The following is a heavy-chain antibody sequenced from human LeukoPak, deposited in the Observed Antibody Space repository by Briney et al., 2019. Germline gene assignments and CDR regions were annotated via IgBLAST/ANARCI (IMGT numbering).Heavy chain of an antibody. CDR3: ARRPGN. Sequence: GGSLRLSRVASGFAVGSNYMSWVRQAPGKGLEWVSLIYSGGANRYADSVKGRFTISRDSSKNTLFLQMNDLTVEDTARYYCARRPGNWGQGILVTVSS. CDR1: GFAVGSNY. V-gene: IGHV3-53*01. J-gene: IGHJ4*02. CDR2: IYSGGAN.